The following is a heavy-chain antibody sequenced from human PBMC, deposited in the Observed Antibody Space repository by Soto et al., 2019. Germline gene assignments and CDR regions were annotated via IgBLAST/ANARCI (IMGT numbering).Heavy chain of an antibody. CDR3: AAGWGGYELGGYFDY. J-gene: IGHJ4*02. V-gene: IGHV3-53*04. D-gene: IGHD5-12*01. CDR2: LYSGGST. CDR1: GFTVSSNY. Sequence: PGGSLRLSCAASGFTVSSNYMSWVRQAPGKGLGWVLVLYSGGSTYYTDSVKGRFTISRHNSKNTLYLHMNSLRAEDTAVYYCAAGWGGYELGGYFDYWGQGTLVTVSS.